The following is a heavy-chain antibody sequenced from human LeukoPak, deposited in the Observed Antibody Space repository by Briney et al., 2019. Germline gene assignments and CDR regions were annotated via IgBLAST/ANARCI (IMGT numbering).Heavy chain of an antibody. CDR2: IKQDGSEK. D-gene: IGHD6-19*01. V-gene: IGHV3-7*01. CDR3: ASYSSGWYIDY. CDR1: GFTFSSYW. J-gene: IGHJ4*02. Sequence: PGGSLRLSCAASGFTFSSYWMTWVRQAPGKGLEWVANIKQDGSEKYYVDSVKGRFTISRDNAKNSLSLQMNSLRAEDTAVYYCASYSSGWYIDYWGQGTLVTVSS.